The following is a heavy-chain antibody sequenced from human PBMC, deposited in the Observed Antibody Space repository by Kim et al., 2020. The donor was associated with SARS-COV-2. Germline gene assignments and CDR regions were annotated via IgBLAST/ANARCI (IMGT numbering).Heavy chain of an antibody. D-gene: IGHD6-19*01. Sequence: SETLSLTCAVYGGSFSGYYWSWIRQPPGKGLEWIGEINHSGSTNYNPSLKSRVTISVDTSKNQFSLKLSSVTAADTAVYYCARGEYRSGTYGYKYYFDYWGQGTLVTVSS. V-gene: IGHV4-34*01. CDR1: GGSFSGYY. CDR2: INHSGST. CDR3: ARGEYRSGTYGYKYYFDY. J-gene: IGHJ4*02.